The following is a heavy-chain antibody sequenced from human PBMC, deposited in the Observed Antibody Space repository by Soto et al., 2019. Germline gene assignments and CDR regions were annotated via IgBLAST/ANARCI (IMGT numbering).Heavy chain of an antibody. CDR3: ARRLLDYGDYYCGMDV. Sequence: PGGSLRLSCTTSGFVFGDYAMTWVRQAPGKGLEWVGFIRNLAYGGTTDYAASVKGRFTISREESKSIVYLQMNSLKIEDTAVYYCARRLLDYGDYYCGMDVWGQGTTVTVSS. J-gene: IGHJ6*02. CDR1: GFVFGDYA. V-gene: IGHV3-49*04. CDR2: IRNLAYGGTT. D-gene: IGHD3-10*01.